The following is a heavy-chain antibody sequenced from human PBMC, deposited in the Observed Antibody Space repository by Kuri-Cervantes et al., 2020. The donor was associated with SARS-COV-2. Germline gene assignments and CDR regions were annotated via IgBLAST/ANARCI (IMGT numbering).Heavy chain of an antibody. V-gene: IGHV3-21*01. D-gene: IGHD6-6*01. CDR2: ISSSSSYI. Sequence: GESLKISCAASGFTFSSYSMNWVRQAPGKGLEWVSSISSSSSYIYYADSVKGRFTISRDNSKNTLYLQMNSLRAEDTAVYYCAKGLGYYYGMDVWGQGTTVTVSS. J-gene: IGHJ6*02. CDR3: AKGLGYYYGMDV. CDR1: GFTFSSYS.